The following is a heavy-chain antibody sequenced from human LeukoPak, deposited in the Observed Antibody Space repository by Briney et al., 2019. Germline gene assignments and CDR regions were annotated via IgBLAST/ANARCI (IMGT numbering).Heavy chain of an antibody. CDR1: GFRFSDYA. V-gene: IGHV3-30*04. Sequence: GRSLRLSCVASGFRFSDYAIHWVRQAPGKGLEWVALISYDGGRKDYADSVKGRFTIDRDNSKNIVYLQMNSLRPDDTAIYFCARQEARNYYYEGLDYWGQGNLVTVSS. CDR2: ISYDGGRK. J-gene: IGHJ4*02. D-gene: IGHD3-22*01. CDR3: ARQEARNYYYEGLDY.